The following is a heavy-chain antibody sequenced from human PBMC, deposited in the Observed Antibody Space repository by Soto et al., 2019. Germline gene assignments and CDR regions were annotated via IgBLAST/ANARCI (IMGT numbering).Heavy chain of an antibody. D-gene: IGHD3-22*01. CDR1: GGTFSSYA. Sequence: ASVKVSCKASGGTFSSYAISWVRQAPGQGLEWMGGIIPIFGTANYAQKFQGRVTITADESTSTAYMELSSLRSEDTAVYYCASTYDSSGSDPEGWFDPWGQGTLVTVSS. J-gene: IGHJ5*02. CDR3: ASTYDSSGSDPEGWFDP. V-gene: IGHV1-69*13. CDR2: IIPIFGTA.